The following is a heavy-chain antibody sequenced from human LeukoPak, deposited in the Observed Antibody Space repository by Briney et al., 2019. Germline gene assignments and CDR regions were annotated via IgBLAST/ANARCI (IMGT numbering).Heavy chain of an antibody. V-gene: IGHV3-74*01. CDR2: INSDGSST. CDR3: ARDLKHYYDSSGYNYFDY. J-gene: IGHJ4*02. CDR1: GFTFSSYW. Sequence: AGSLRLSCAASGFTFSSYWMHWVRQAPGKGLVWVSRINSDGSSTSYADSVKGRFTISRDNAKNTLYLQMNSLRAEDTAVYYCARDLKHYYDSSGYNYFDYWGQGTLVTVSS. D-gene: IGHD3-22*01.